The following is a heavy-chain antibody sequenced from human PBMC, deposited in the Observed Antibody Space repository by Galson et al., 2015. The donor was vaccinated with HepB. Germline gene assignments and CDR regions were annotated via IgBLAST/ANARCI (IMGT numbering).Heavy chain of an antibody. CDR2: IIPIFGTA. D-gene: IGHD3-22*01. CDR1: GGTFSSYA. J-gene: IGHJ4*02. Sequence: SVKVSCKASGGTFSSYAISWVRQAPGQGLEWMGGIIPIFGTANYAQKFQGRVTITADESTSTAYMELSSLRSEDTAVYYCASTHDSSGYYRDYWGQGTLVTVSS. V-gene: IGHV1-69*13. CDR3: ASTHDSSGYYRDY.